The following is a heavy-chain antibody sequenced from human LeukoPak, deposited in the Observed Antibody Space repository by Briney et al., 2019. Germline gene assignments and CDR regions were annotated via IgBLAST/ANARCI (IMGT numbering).Heavy chain of an antibody. D-gene: IGHD3-10*01. V-gene: IGHV4-31*03. J-gene: IGHJ4*02. CDR1: GGSISSGGHY. CDR2: IYYTGST. CDR3: ARDDGYYGSGSYSY. Sequence: SETLSLTCTVSGGSISSGGHYWSWIRQHPGKGLEWIGYIYYTGSTYYNPSLKSRVTISVDTSNNQFSLRLNSVTAADTAVYYCARDDGYYGSGSYSYWGQGTLVTVSS.